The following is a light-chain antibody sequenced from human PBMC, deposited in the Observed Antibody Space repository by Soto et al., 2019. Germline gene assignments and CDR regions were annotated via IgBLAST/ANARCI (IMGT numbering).Light chain of an antibody. CDR3: QQYGSSPWT. Sequence: PGERATLSCRSSQSVSSNYLAWYQQKPGQAPRLLIYGASSRATGIPDRFSGSGSGTDFTLTITRLEPEDFAVYYCQQYGSSPWTFGQGTKVEIK. V-gene: IGKV3-20*01. CDR1: QSVSSNY. J-gene: IGKJ1*01. CDR2: GAS.